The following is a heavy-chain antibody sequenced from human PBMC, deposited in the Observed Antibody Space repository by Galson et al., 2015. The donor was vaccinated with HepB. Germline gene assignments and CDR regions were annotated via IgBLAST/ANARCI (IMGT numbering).Heavy chain of an antibody. D-gene: IGHD2-2*01. J-gene: IGHJ1*01. CDR2: IYWGDRT. Sequence: SLRLSRAASGFVVTRKYMSWVRQAPGKGLEWVSSIYWGDRTDYGDSVKDRFTISRDISTNTLYLQMNSLRVDDTALYYCATEGDTSTWYRYWGQGTLVAVSS. CDR3: ATEGDTSTWYRY. V-gene: IGHV3-66*01. CDR1: GFVVTRKY.